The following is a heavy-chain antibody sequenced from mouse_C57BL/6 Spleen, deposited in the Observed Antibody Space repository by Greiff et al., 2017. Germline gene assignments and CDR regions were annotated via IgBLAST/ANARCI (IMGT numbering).Heavy chain of an antibody. CDR1: GFTFSDYY. D-gene: IGHD1-1*01. Sequence: DVMLVESEGGLVQPGSSMKLSCTASGFTFSDYYMAWVRQVPEKGLEWVANINYDGSSTYYLDSLKSRFIISSDNAKNILYLQMSSLKSEDTATYYCARDHYYGSSPYAMDYWGQGTSVTVSS. CDR2: INYDGSST. J-gene: IGHJ4*01. CDR3: ARDHYYGSSPYAMDY. V-gene: IGHV5-16*01.